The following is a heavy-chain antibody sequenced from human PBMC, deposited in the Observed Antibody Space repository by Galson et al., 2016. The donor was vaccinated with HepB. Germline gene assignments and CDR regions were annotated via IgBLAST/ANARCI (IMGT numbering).Heavy chain of an antibody. J-gene: IGHJ4*02. CDR2: ISTSPSTI. D-gene: IGHD3-22*01. CDR1: GFTFSSYS. CDR3: VRFPFYDTRGYYEIDY. V-gene: IGHV3-48*02. Sequence: SLRLSCAVSGFTFSSYSMNWVRQAPGKGLEWVAYISTSPSTIYYEDSVRGRITISRDNAKNSLYLQMNSLRDEDMALYYRVRFPFYDTRGYYEIDYWGQGTLVTVSS.